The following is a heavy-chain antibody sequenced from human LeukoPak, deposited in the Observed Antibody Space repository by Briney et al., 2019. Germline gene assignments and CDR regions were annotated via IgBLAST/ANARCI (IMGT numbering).Heavy chain of an antibody. CDR1: GGSISSSSYY. CDR2: IYYSGST. Sequence: SETLSLTCTVSGGSISSSSYYWGWIRQPPGKGLEWIGSIYYSGSTYYNPSLKSRVTISVDTSKNQFSLKLSSVTAADTAVYYCAGLWFGELGFGFDYWGQGTLVTVSS. J-gene: IGHJ4*02. CDR3: AGLWFGELGFGFDY. D-gene: IGHD3-10*01. V-gene: IGHV4-39*07.